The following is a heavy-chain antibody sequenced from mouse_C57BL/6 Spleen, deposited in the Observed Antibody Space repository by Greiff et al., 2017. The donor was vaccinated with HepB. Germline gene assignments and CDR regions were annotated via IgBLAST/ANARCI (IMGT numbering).Heavy chain of an antibody. Sequence: VKLMESGPGLVAPSQSLSIPCTVSGFSLTSYAISWVRQPPGKGLEWLGVIWTGGGTNYNSALKSRLSISKDNSKSQVFLKMNSLQTDDTARYYCARNSYYGNNYYAMDYWGQGTSVTVSS. CDR1: GFSLTSYA. V-gene: IGHV2-9-1*01. D-gene: IGHD2-10*01. CDR3: ARNSYYGNNYYAMDY. CDR2: IWTGGGT. J-gene: IGHJ4*01.